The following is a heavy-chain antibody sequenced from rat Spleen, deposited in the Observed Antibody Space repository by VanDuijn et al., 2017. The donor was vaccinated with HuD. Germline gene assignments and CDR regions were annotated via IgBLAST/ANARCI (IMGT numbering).Heavy chain of an antibody. J-gene: IGHJ3*01. D-gene: IGHD1-11*01. CDR1: GFTFSSNW. CDR2: ISYDGSST. V-gene: IGHV5-29*01. Sequence: EVQLVESGGGLVQPGSPLKLSCAASGFTFSSNWLNWIRQAPTKGLEWVATISYDGSSTYYRDSVKGRFTISRDNAKSTLYLQMDSLRSEDTATYYCARGGYGGYSANWFAYWGQGTLVAVSS. CDR3: ARGGYGGYSANWFAY.